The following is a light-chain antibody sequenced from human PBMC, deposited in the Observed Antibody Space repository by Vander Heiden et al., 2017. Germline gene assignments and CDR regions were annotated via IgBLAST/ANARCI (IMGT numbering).Light chain of an antibody. Sequence: EIQMTQSPSSLSASVGDRVTITCRASQSISSYLNWYQQKPGKAPKLLMYAASSLQSGVPSSFSGRGSGTDFTLTITSLQPEDFATYYCQQSYSTPYTFGQGTKLEIK. CDR1: QSISSY. CDR2: AAS. CDR3: QQSYSTPYT. V-gene: IGKV1-39*01. J-gene: IGKJ2*01.